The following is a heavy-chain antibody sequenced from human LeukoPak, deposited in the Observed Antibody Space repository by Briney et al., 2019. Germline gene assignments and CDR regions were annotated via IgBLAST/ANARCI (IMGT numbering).Heavy chain of an antibody. CDR2: IYYSGTT. CDR3: TRDNDDGDYVGWFDP. Sequence: SQTLSLTCTVSGASISSGYYYWSWLRQSPGKGLEWIGYIYYSGTTYYSPSLKSRLTISLDTSKNHLSLKLTSVTAADTAIYYCTRDNDDGDYVGWFDPWGQGTLVTVSS. CDR1: GASISSGYYY. J-gene: IGHJ5*02. V-gene: IGHV4-30-4*01. D-gene: IGHD4-17*01.